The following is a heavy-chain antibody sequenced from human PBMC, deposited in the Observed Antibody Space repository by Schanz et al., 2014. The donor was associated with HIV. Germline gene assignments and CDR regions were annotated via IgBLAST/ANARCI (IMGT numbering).Heavy chain of an antibody. CDR2: IWYDGSNK. J-gene: IGHJ4*02. D-gene: IGHD3-3*01. CDR3: ARAPSDFWMAYFDY. V-gene: IGHV3-33*08. CDR1: GFTFSSHW. Sequence: VQLVESGGGLVQPGGSLRVSCVASGFTFSSHWMTWVRQAPGKGLEWVAVIWYDGSNKYYADSVKGRFTTSRDNSKNTLYLQMNSLRAEDTAVYYCARAPSDFWMAYFDYWGQGTLVTVSS.